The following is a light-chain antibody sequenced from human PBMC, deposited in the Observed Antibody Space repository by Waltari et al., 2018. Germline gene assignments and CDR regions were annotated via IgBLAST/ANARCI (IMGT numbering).Light chain of an antibody. CDR3: QSYDSIVV. CDR2: EDN. Sequence: NFMLTQPHPVSESPGKTVTISCTRRRGSIASNSVHGYQQLPGSAPTIVIYEDNQRPSGVPDRFSGSIDSSSNSASLTISGLKTEDEADYFCQSYDSIVVFGGGTKVTVL. J-gene: IGLJ2*01. V-gene: IGLV6-57*03. CDR1: RGSIASNS.